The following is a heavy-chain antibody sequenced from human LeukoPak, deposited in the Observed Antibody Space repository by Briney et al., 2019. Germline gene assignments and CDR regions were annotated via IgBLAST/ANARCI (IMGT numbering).Heavy chain of an antibody. D-gene: IGHD3-22*01. CDR1: GFNFGDHA. CDR3: TRVYDSSGLGNYYYYMDV. CDR2: IRSKAYGGTR. Sequence: GGSLRLSCTASGFNFGDHAMSWVRQAPGKGLEWVGFIRSKAYGGTREYAASVKGRFTISRDDSKSGAYLQMNSLKTEDTAVYYCTRVYDSSGLGNYYYYMDVWGKGTTVSISS. J-gene: IGHJ6*03. V-gene: IGHV3-49*04.